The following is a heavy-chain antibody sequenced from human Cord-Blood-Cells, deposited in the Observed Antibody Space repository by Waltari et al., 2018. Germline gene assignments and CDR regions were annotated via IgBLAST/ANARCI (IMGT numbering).Heavy chain of an antibody. CDR2: IYHSGST. V-gene: IGHV4-30-2*01. CDR3: AREDYNWNYAFDY. CDR1: GGSISSGGYS. J-gene: IGHJ4*02. D-gene: IGHD1-7*01. Sequence: QLQLQESGSGLVKPSQTLSLTCAVSGGSISSGGYSWSWIRQPPGKGLELIGYIYHSGSTYYNPSLKSRVTISVDRSKNQFSLKLSSVTAADTAVYYCAREDYNWNYAFDYWGQGTLVTVSS.